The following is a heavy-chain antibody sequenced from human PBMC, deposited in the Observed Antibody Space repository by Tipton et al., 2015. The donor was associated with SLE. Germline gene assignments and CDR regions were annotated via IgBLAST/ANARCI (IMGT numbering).Heavy chain of an antibody. J-gene: IGHJ4*02. D-gene: IGHD1-20*01. Sequence: TLSLTCAASGFTFSSYAMSWVRQAPGKGLEWIGEINHSGSTNYNPSLKSRVTISVDTSKNQFSLKLSSVTAADTAVYYCARSWGNWRGSYFDYWGQGTLVTVSS. CDR2: INHSGST. CDR1: GFTFSSYA. V-gene: IGHV4-34*01. CDR3: ARSWGNWRGSYFDY.